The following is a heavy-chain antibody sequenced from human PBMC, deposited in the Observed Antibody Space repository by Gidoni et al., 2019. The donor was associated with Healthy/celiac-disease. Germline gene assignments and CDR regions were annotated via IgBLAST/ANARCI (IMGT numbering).Heavy chain of an antibody. CDR3: AKDLGLPSTYYYYGMDV. J-gene: IGHJ6*02. CDR2: ISYDGSNK. CDR1: GFTFSSYG. V-gene: IGHV3-30*18. D-gene: IGHD4-17*01. Sequence: QVQLVESGGGVVQPGRSLRLSCAASGFTFSSYGMHWVRQAPGKGLEWVAVISYDGSNKYYADSVKGRFTISRDNSKNTLYLQMNSLRAEDTAVYYCAKDLGLPSTYYYYGMDVWGQGTTVTVSS.